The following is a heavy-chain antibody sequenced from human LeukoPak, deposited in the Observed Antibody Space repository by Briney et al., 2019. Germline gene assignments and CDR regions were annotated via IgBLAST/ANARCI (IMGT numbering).Heavy chain of an antibody. D-gene: IGHD6-13*01. J-gene: IGHJ4*02. CDR2: INPSGGST. CDR3: DRGLPRIAAAGYYFDY. Sequence: ASVKVSCKASGGTFSRYYAISWVRQAPGQGLEWMGIINPSGGSTSYAQKFQGRVTMTRDTSTSTVYMELSSLRSEDTAVYYCDRGLPRIAAAGYYFDYWGQGTLVTVSS. V-gene: IGHV1-46*03. CDR1: GGTFSRYY.